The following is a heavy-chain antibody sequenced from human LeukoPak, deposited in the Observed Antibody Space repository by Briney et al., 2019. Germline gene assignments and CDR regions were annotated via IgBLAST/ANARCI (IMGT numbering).Heavy chain of an antibody. CDR1: GGSFSGYY. Sequence: SETLSLTCAVYGGSFSGYYWSWIRQPPGKGLEWIGEINHSGSTNYNPSLKSRVTISVDTSKNQFSLKLSSVTAADTAVYYCAREEWELPRDYWGQGTLVTASS. V-gene: IGHV4-34*01. CDR2: INHSGST. D-gene: IGHD1-26*01. CDR3: AREEWELPRDY. J-gene: IGHJ4*02.